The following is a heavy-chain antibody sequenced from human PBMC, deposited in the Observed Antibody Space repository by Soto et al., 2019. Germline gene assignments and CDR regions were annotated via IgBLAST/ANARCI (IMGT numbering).Heavy chain of an antibody. J-gene: IGHJ6*03. Sequence: GESLKISCKGSGYSFTSYWIGLVRQMPGKGLEWMGIIYPGDSDTRYSPSFQGQVTISADKSISTAYLQWSSLKASDTAMYYCARGGSRSYYYYYMDVWGKGTTVTVSS. D-gene: IGHD3-16*01. CDR2: IYPGDSDT. CDR1: GYSFTSYW. V-gene: IGHV5-51*01. CDR3: ARGGSRSYYYYYMDV.